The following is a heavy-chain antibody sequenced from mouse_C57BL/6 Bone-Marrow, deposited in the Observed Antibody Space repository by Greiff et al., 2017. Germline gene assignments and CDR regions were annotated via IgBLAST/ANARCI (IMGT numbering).Heavy chain of an antibody. CDR1: GYTFTGYW. CDR3: AYQSGTGYFDV. Sequence: QVQLQQPGAELVKPGASVKVSCKASGYTFTGYWMHWVKQRPGQGLEWLGRINPSNSDTNYNQKFKGKATLTVDKSSSTAYMQLSSLTSEYSAVYYGAYQSGTGYFDVWGKGTTVTVSS. CDR2: INPSNSDT. V-gene: IGHV1-74*01. J-gene: IGHJ1*03. D-gene: IGHD4-1*01.